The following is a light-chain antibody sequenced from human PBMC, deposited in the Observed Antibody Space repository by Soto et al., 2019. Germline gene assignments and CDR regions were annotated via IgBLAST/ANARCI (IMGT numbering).Light chain of an antibody. J-gene: IGKJ1*01. CDR1: QSVSSN. V-gene: IGKV3-15*01. CDR3: QQYNNWPWA. Sequence: EIVITQSPATLSVSTGERATLSCRASQSVSSNLAWYQQKPGQATRLLISGASTRATGIPARFSGSGSGTEFTLTISGLQSEDFAVYYCQQYNNWPWAFGQGNKVEIK. CDR2: GAS.